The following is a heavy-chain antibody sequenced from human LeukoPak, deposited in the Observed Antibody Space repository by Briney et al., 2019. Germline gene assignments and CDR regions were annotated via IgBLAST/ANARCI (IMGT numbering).Heavy chain of an antibody. J-gene: IGHJ4*02. Sequence: GGSLRFSCAASGFTFSSYWMHWVRQAPGKGLVWVSRINSDGSSTSYADSVKGRFTISRDNAKNTLYLQMNSLRAEDTAVYYCARGPPDYYDSSGYYLNYWGQGTLVTVSS. V-gene: IGHV3-74*01. CDR3: ARGPPDYYDSSGYYLNY. CDR1: GFTFSSYW. D-gene: IGHD3-22*01. CDR2: INSDGSST.